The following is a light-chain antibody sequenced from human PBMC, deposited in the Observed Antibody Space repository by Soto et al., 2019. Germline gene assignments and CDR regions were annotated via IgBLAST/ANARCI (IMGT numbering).Light chain of an antibody. J-gene: IGLJ2*01. CDR2: GDS. CDR3: QSYDRSLSASVV. V-gene: IGLV1-40*01. CDR1: SSTIGPGYD. Sequence: QSVLTQPPSVSGAPGQRVIISCTGSSSTIGPGYDVHWYQQLPGTAPKLLIYGDSHRPSGVPERFSGSKSGTSASLAITGLQAEDEADYYCQSYDRSLSASVVFGGGTKLTVL.